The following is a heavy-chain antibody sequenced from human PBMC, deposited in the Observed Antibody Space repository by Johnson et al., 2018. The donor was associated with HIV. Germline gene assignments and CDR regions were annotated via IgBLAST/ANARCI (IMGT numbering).Heavy chain of an antibody. D-gene: IGHD6-19*01. Sequence: QMQLVESGGGVVQPGRSLRLSCAASGFTFSSYAMHWVRQAPGKGLEWVAFIRYDGSNKYYADSVKGRFTISRDNSKNTLYLQMNSLRAEDTAVYYCAKGGSAVAVAFDIWGQGTMVTVSS. J-gene: IGHJ3*02. CDR2: IRYDGSNK. CDR1: GFTFSSYA. V-gene: IGHV3-30*02. CDR3: AKGGSAVAVAFDI.